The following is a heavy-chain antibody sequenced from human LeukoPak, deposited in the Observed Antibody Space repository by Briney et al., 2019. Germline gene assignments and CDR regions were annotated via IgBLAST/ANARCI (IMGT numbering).Heavy chain of an antibody. J-gene: IGHJ5*02. CDR2: IYNSGDT. Sequence: PETLSHTCTGSGGSINSYYWTGIRQPPGKGLEWIGNIYNSGDTNYNPSLKSRVTISVDTSKNQFSLKLNSVTAADTAVYYCARESGSYLWRSWLNPWGQGTLVTVSS. CDR3: ARESGSYLWRSWLNP. V-gene: IGHV4-59*01. CDR1: GGSINSYY. D-gene: IGHD3-16*01.